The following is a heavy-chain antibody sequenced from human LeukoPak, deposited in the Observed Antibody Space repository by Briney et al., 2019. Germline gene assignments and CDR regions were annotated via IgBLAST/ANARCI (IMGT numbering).Heavy chain of an antibody. CDR1: GFTFSSSE. V-gene: IGHV3-48*03. Sequence: PGGSLRLSCAASGFTFSSSEINWVRQAPGKGLEWISYISSSGSTIYYADSVKGRFTISRDNAKNSLSLQMNSLRAEDTAVYYCARQGDGYNDAFDIWGQGTMVTVSS. J-gene: IGHJ3*02. CDR3: ARQGDGYNDAFDI. D-gene: IGHD5-24*01. CDR2: ISSSGSTI.